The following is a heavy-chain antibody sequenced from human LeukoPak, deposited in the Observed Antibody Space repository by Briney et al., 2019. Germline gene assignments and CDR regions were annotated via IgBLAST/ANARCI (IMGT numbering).Heavy chain of an antibody. Sequence: ASVKVSCKASGSTFFICGISCVRQAPGQGLEWMGWISAFNGNTNYAQKLQDRVTMTTDSSTNTAYMELRSITADATAVHYCARSALADTLAAYYFGYWGQGTLVTVSS. V-gene: IGHV1-18*01. D-gene: IGHD6-19*01. J-gene: IGHJ4*02. CDR2: ISAFNGNT. CDR3: ARSALADTLAAYYFGY. CDR1: GSTFFICG.